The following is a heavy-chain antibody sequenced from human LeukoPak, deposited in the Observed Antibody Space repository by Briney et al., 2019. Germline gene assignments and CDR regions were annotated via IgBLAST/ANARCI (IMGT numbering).Heavy chain of an antibody. V-gene: IGHV4-30-2*01. J-gene: IGHJ3*02. CDR3: ASSLDGWELLRRGPNDAFDI. CDR1: GVSISSGGYS. Sequence: KSSETLSLTCAVSGVSISSGGYSWSWIRQPPGKGLEWIGYIYHSGSTYYNPSLKSRVTISVDRSKNQFSLKLSSVTAADTAVYYCASSLDGWELLRRGPNDAFDIWGQGTMVTVSS. D-gene: IGHD1-26*01. CDR2: IYHSGST.